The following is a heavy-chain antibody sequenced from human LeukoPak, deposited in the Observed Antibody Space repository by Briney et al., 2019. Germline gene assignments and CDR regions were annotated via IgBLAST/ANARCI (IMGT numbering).Heavy chain of an antibody. CDR3: ARVGKNGWDFDH. V-gene: IGHV3-7*01. CDR2: INEGGNSK. Sequence: GGSLRLSCAASGFTFDDYGMSWVRQAPGKGLEWVANINEGGNSKYYVDSVRGRFTISRDKTKDLLHLQMSSLRAEDTAVYYCARVGKNGWDFDHWGQGTLVTVSS. J-gene: IGHJ4*02. D-gene: IGHD6-19*01. CDR1: GFTFDDYG.